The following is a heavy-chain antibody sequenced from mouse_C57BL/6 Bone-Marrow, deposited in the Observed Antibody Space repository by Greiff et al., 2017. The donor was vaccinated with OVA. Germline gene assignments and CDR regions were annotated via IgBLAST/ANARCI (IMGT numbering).Heavy chain of an antibody. CDR1: GFSLTSYG. Sequence: VKLMESGPGLVAPSQSLSITCTVSGFSLTSYGVSWVRQPPGKGLEWLGVIWGDGSTNYYSALISGLSISKDNSTSQVFLKLNSLQTEDTATYYCAKKEIYGNYFGCWGQATTLTVSS. CDR3: AKKEIYGNYFGC. D-gene: IGHD2-1*01. CDR2: IWGDGST. J-gene: IGHJ2*01. V-gene: IGHV2-3*01.